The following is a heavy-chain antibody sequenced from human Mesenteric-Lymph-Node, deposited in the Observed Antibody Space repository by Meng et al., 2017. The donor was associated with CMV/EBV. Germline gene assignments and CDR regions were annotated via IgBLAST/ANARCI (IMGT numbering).Heavy chain of an antibody. CDR1: GFTFSGYS. CDR2: ISYDGSNK. V-gene: IGHV3-30*14. CDR3: ARGNWYFDL. Sequence: GESLKISCAASGFTFSGYSMHWVRQAPGKGLEWVAVISYDGSNKYYADSVKGRFTISRDNSKNTVDLQMEGLRAEDTAVYYCARGNWYFDLWGRGTLVTVSS. J-gene: IGHJ2*01.